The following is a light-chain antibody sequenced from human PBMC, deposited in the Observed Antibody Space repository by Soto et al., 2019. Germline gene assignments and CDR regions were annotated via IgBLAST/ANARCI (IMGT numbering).Light chain of an antibody. J-gene: IGKJ1*01. Sequence: EIVLTQSPGTLSLSPGERATVSCRAIQSVSSSYLAWYQQKPGQAPRLLIYGASSRATGIPDRFSGSGSGTDFTLTISRLEPEDFAVYYCQQYGSSPRTFGQGTKV. CDR2: GAS. CDR3: QQYGSSPRT. V-gene: IGKV3-20*01. CDR1: QSVSSSY.